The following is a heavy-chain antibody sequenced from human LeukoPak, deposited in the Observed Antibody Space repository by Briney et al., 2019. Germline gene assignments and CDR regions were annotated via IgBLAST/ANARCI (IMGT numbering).Heavy chain of an antibody. CDR2: ISYDGSNK. CDR3: ARDGEVVTKKAIDY. CDR1: GFTFSSYA. D-gene: IGHD4-23*01. J-gene: IGHJ4*02. V-gene: IGHV3-30-3*01. Sequence: GGSLRLSCAASGFTFSSYAMSWVRQAPGKGLEWVAVISYDGSNKYYADSVKGRFTISRDNSKNTLYLQMNSLRAEDTAVYYCARDGEVVTKKAIDYWGQGTLVTVSS.